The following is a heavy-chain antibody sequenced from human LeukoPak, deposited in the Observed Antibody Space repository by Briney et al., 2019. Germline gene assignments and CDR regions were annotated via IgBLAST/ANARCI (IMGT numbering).Heavy chain of an antibody. CDR1: GFTSSSYC. Sequence: GGSLRLSCAASGFTSSSYCMTWVRQAPGKGLEWVSYISGNSSTIYYADSVKGRFTISRDNAKNSLYLQMNSLRAEDTAVYYCARVQKSRKSVASAVDCWGQGTVVIVSS. V-gene: IGHV3-48*01. CDR2: ISGNSSTI. J-gene: IGHJ4*02. D-gene: IGHD5-12*01. CDR3: ARVQKSRKSVASAVDC.